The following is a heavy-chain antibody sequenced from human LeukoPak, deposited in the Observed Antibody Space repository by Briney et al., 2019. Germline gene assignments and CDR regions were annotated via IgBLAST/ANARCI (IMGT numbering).Heavy chain of an antibody. V-gene: IGHV1-46*01. CDR1: GYTFTSYY. D-gene: IGHD3-3*01. CDR3: ATGEASNDFWSGPYNCFDP. CDR2: INPSGGST. Sequence: ASVKVSCKASGYTFTSYYMHWVRQAPGQGLERMGIINPSGGSTSYAQKFQGRVTMTRDTSTSTVYMELSSLRSEDTAVYYCATGEASNDFWSGPYNCFDPWGQGTLDTVSS. J-gene: IGHJ5*02.